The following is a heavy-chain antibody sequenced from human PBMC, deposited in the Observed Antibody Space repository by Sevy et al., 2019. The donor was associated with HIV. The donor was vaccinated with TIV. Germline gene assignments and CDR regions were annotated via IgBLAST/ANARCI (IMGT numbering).Heavy chain of an antibody. CDR2: IQYDGSNK. D-gene: IGHD2-21*01. CDR3: VKDGGGEGGDH. J-gene: IGHJ4*02. CDR1: GFSFSSYG. Sequence: GESLKISCAASGFSFSSYGMHWVRQAPGKGLEWMSYIQYDGSNKDYADSVKGRFTISRDNSKNTLYLQMNSLGVEDTAVFYCVKDGGGEGGDHWGQGTLVTVSS. V-gene: IGHV3-30*02.